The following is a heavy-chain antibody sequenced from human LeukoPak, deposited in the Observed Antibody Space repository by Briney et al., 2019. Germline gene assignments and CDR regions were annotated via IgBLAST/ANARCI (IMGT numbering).Heavy chain of an antibody. CDR1: GFTISSNY. D-gene: IGHD5-18*01. CDR3: ARSRSGYSYGYPD. Sequence: GGSLRLSCAASGFTISSNYMSWVRQAPGKGLEWVSVIYGGGSTYYADSVKGRFTISRDNSKNTLYLQMNSLRAEDTAVYYCARSRSGYSYGYPDWGQGTLVTVSS. J-gene: IGHJ4*02. V-gene: IGHV3-53*01. CDR2: IYGGGST.